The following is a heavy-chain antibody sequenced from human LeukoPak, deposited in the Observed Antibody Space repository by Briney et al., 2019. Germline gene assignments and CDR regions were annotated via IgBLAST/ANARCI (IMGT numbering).Heavy chain of an antibody. V-gene: IGHV4-39*01. J-gene: IGHJ3*02. CDR3: AGVYDLWNAFDI. CDR1: GGSISSSSYY. Sequence: SETLSLTCTVSGGSISSSSYYWGWIRQPPGKGREWIGSIYYSGSTYYNPSLKSRVTISVDTSKNQFSLKLSPVTAADTAVYYCAGVYDLWNAFDIWGQGTMVTVSS. D-gene: IGHD2-8*01. CDR2: IYYSGST.